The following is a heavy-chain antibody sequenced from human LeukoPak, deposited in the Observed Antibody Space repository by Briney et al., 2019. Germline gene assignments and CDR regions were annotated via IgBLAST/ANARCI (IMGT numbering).Heavy chain of an antibody. CDR2: INHSGST. J-gene: IGHJ4*02. D-gene: IGHD5-12*01. CDR3: AGDSGYEDY. V-gene: IGHV4-34*01. Sequence: TSETLSLTCAVYGGSFSGYYWSWIRQPPGKGLEWIGEINHSGSTNYNPSLKSRVTISVDTSKNQFSLKLSSVTAADTAVYYCAGDSGYEDYWGQGTLVTVSS. CDR1: GGSFSGYY.